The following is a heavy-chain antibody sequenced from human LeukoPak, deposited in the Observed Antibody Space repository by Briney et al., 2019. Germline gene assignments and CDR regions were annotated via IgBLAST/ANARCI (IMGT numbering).Heavy chain of an antibody. CDR2: ISGSGGST. V-gene: IGHV3-23*01. Sequence: GGSLRLSCAASGFTFSSYAMSWVRQAPGKGLEWVSAISGSGGSTYYADSVKGRFTISRDNSKNTLYLQMNSLRAEDTAVYYCARAYYYDSSGYHGLVDYWGQGTLVTVSS. J-gene: IGHJ4*02. CDR3: ARAYYYDSSGYHGLVDY. D-gene: IGHD3-22*01. CDR1: GFTFSSYA.